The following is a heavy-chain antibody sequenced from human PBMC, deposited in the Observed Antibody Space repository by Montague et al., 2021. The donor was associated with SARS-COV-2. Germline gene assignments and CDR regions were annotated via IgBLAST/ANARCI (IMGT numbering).Heavy chain of an antibody. V-gene: IGHV3-33*01. CDR3: ARELICALDYMDV. CDR2: IWYDGSNK. CDR1: GFTFSNYG. Sequence: SLRLSCAESGFTFSNYGLHWVRQAPGKGLEWVAVIWYDGSNKYYADSVKGRFNISRDNSKNTLYLQMNSLRSEDTAVYYCARELICALDYMDVWGKGTTVTVSS. D-gene: IGHD3-16*01. J-gene: IGHJ6*03.